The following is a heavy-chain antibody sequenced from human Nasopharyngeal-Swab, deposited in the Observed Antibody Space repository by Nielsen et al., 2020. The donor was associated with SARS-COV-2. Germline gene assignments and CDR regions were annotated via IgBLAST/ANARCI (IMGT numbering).Heavy chain of an antibody. CDR3: RRGYSYGYPFDGMDV. Sequence: SVKVSCKASGGTFSSYAINWVRQAPGQGLEWMGGIIPIFGTANYAQKFQGRVTITADESTSTAYMELSSLRSEDTAMYYCRRGYSYGYPFDGMDVWGQGTTVTVSS. D-gene: IGHD5-18*01. CDR1: GGTFSSYA. V-gene: IGHV1-69*13. J-gene: IGHJ6*02. CDR2: IIPIFGTA.